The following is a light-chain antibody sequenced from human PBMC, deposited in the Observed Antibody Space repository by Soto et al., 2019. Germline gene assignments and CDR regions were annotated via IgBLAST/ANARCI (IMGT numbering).Light chain of an antibody. CDR3: QQRTIWPT. CDR2: DAS. Sequence: EIVLAQSPATLSLSPGERATLSCRASQSISTYLAWYQRRPGQAPRLLIYDASIRATGIPGRFSGSGSGTDFTLTISSLEPDDFAVYYCQQRTIWPTFGGGTKVEIK. J-gene: IGKJ4*01. V-gene: IGKV3-11*01. CDR1: QSISTY.